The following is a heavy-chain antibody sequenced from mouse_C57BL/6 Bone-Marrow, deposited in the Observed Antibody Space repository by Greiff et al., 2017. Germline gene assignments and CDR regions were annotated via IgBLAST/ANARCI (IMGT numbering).Heavy chain of an antibody. V-gene: IGHV1-64*01. CDR2: FHPNSGST. CDR3: ARTRYDDAMDY. CDR1: GYTFTSSW. Sequence: QFQLQQPGAELLKPGASVKLSCKASGYTFTSSWMHWVKQRPGQGLAWIGMFHPNSGSTNYTEQFKSKATMTVDKSSSTAYRELSSLTSEYSAVYYCARTRYDDAMDYWGQGTSVTVSS. J-gene: IGHJ4*01. D-gene: IGHD2-12*01.